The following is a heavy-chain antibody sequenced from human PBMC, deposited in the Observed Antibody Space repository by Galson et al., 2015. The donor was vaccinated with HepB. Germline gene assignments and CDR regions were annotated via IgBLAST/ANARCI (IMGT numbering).Heavy chain of an antibody. V-gene: IGHV1-46*01. CDR2: ITPSGAVT. J-gene: IGHJ6*03. CDR3: ARPSDVVWSPTGGWRYYYSMDV. CDR1: GYTSSIFS. Sequence: SVKVSCKAFGYTSSIFSLHWVRQAPGQGLKWVGVITPSGAVTVSAQKFQGRVTMARDTSTSTVYMDLTRLRSDDTAIYYCARPSDVVWSPTGGWRYYYSMDVWGKGTSVTVSS. D-gene: IGHD1-1*01.